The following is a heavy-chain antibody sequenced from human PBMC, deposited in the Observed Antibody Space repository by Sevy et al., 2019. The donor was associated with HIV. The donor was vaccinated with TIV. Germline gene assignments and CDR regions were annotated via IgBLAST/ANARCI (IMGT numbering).Heavy chain of an antibody. V-gene: IGHV3-9*01. CDR1: GFTFDDYA. J-gene: IGHJ6*02. CDR2: ISWNSGSI. D-gene: IGHD2-15*01. Sequence: GGSLRLSCAASGFTFDDYAMHWVRQAPGKGLEWVSGISWNSGSIGYADSVKGRFTISRDNAKNPLYRQMNSLRAEDTALYYCAKDSYGGNRSVGGMDVWGQGTTVTVSS. CDR3: AKDSYGGNRSVGGMDV.